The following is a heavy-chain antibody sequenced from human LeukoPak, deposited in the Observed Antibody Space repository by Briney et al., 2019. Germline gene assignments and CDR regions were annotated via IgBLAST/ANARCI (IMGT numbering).Heavy chain of an antibody. Sequence: ASVKVSCKASGYTFTSYGISWVRQAPGQGLEWMGWINAGNGNTKYSQKFQGRVTITRDTSASTAYMELSSLRSEDTAVYYCARGDDYGEYWGQGTLVTVSS. V-gene: IGHV1-3*01. J-gene: IGHJ4*02. CDR1: GYTFTSYG. CDR2: INAGNGNT. D-gene: IGHD2-21*01. CDR3: ARGDDYGEY.